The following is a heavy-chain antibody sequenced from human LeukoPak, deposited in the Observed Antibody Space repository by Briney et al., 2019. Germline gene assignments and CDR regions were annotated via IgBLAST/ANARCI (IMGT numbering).Heavy chain of an antibody. J-gene: IGHJ4*02. CDR1: GFDFITYS. V-gene: IGHV3-30*02. CDR2: IRYDGSTK. CDR3: ARGIRIAVAGNIDY. D-gene: IGHD6-19*01. Sequence: GGSLRLSCAASGFDFITYSMNWVRQAPGKGLEWVAFIRYDGSTKYYADSVKGRFTISRDNSKNTLYLQMSSLRAEDTAVYYCARGIRIAVAGNIDYWGQGTLVTVSS.